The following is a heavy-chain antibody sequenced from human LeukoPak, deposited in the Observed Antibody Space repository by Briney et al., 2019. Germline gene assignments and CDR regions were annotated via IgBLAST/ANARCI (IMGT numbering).Heavy chain of an antibody. CDR1: GLTFSSYA. D-gene: IGHD2-2*01. Sequence: GGSLRLSCAASGLTFSSYAMSWVRQAPGKGLEWVSAISGSGGSAYYADSVKGRFTISRDNSKNTLYLQMNSLRAEDTAVYYCANPPLCSSTSCSPGGFGYYMDVWGKGTTVTVSS. CDR3: ANPPLCSSTSCSPGGFGYYMDV. J-gene: IGHJ6*03. V-gene: IGHV3-23*01. CDR2: ISGSGGSA.